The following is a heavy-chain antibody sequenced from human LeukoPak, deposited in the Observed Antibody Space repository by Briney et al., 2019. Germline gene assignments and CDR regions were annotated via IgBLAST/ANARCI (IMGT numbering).Heavy chain of an antibody. CDR2: ISNSGGST. Sequence: GGSPRLSCADSGFTFSSYAMSWVRQAPGKGLEWVSAISNSGGSTYYADSVKGRFTISRDNCKNTLYLQMNSLLGAETTVYYCAKDRGGYCGGDCHFDYWGQGTLVTVSS. CDR1: GFTFSSYA. V-gene: IGHV3-23*01. J-gene: IGHJ4*02. D-gene: IGHD2-21*02. CDR3: AKDRGGYCGGDCHFDY.